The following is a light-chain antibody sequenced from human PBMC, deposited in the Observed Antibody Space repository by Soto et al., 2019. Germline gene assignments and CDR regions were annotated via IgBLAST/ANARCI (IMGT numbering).Light chain of an antibody. Sequence: DIVLTQSPGTLSLSPGERATLSCRASQSISYIYLAGYQHRPGQAPRLLIYGASSRATGIPDRFSGSGSGTDFTLTINRLEPDDFAVYSCQEYGMSRWTFGQGTKVEI. CDR3: QEYGMSRWT. CDR1: QSISYIY. J-gene: IGKJ1*01. V-gene: IGKV3-20*01. CDR2: GAS.